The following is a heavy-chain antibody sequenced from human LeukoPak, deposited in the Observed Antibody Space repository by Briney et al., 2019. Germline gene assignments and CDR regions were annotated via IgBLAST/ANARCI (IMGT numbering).Heavy chain of an antibody. J-gene: IGHJ4*02. V-gene: IGHV3-48*03. CDR1: GFTFSSYE. Sequence: GGSLRLSCAASGFTFSSYEMNWVCQAPGKGLEWVSYISSSGSTIYYADSVKGRFTISRDNAKNSLYLQMNSLRAEDTAVYYCAKVRWDHRELLLALDYWGQGTLVTVSS. D-gene: IGHD1-26*01. CDR2: ISSSGSTI. CDR3: AKVRWDHRELLLALDY.